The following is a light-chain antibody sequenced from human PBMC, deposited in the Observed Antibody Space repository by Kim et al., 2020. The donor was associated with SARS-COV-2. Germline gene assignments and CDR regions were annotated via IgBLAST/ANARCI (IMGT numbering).Light chain of an antibody. J-gene: IGKJ2*01. CDR2: KAS. V-gene: IGKV1-5*03. Sequence: ASVGDRVTITCRDSQSISSYLAWYQHKPGKAPKLLIYKASSLEGGVPSRFSGSGSGTEFTLTISSLQPDDFATYYCQQYKSYSMYTFGQGTKLEI. CDR1: QSISSY. CDR3: QQYKSYSMYT.